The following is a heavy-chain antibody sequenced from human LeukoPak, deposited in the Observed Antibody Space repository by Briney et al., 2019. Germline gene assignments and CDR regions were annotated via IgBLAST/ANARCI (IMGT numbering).Heavy chain of an antibody. CDR3: ARELEYSSSPGRYYYYGMDV. V-gene: IGHV1-2*06. D-gene: IGHD6-6*01. Sequence: ASVKVSCKASGYTFTGYYMHWVRQAPGQGLEWMGRINPNSGGTNYAQKFQGRVTMTRDTSISTAYMELSRLRSDDTAVYYRARELEYSSSPGRYYYYGMDVWGQGTTVTVSS. CDR2: INPNSGGT. CDR1: GYTFTGYY. J-gene: IGHJ6*02.